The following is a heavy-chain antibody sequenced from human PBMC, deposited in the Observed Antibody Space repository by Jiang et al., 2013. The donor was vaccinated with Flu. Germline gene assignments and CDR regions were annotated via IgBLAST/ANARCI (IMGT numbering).Heavy chain of an antibody. V-gene: IGHV1-18*01. CDR3: ARDLYDLRSGYQRYSVY. J-gene: IGHJ4*01. D-gene: IGHD3-3*01. Sequence: EVKKPGASVKVSCQASGYNFPKFGINWVRQARGQGLEWMGWINPYNGDTIYAERLQGRLTVTTDTSSTTSYMELRNLRFDDSAVYYCARDLYDLRSGYQRYSVYWGHGTLVTVSS. CDR1: GYNFPKFG. CDR2: INPYNGDT.